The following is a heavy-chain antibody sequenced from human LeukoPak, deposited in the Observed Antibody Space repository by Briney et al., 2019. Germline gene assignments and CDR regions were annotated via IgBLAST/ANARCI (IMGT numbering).Heavy chain of an antibody. CDR3: ARIGSTMVRGAFDY. J-gene: IGHJ4*02. D-gene: IGHD3-10*01. CDR1: GFTFSSYS. V-gene: IGHV3-48*01. CDR2: ISSSSSTI. Sequence: QPGGSLRLSCAASGFTFSSYSMNWVRQAPGKGLEWVSYISSSSSTIYYADSVKGRFTISRDNAKNSLYLQMNSLRAEDTAVYYCARIGSTMVRGAFDYWGQGTLVTVSS.